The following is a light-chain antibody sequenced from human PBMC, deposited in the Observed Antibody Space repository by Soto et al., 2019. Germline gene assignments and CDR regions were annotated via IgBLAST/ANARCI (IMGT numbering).Light chain of an antibody. J-gene: IGKJ4*01. V-gene: IGKV1-33*01. CDR3: QQYDSLPLT. CDR1: QGIVNY. CDR2: DAS. Sequence: DIQMTQTPASLSASVGDRVTITCQASQGIVNYLNWYQQKPGKAPKLLIYDASVLERGAPSRFSGSGSGTDFTFTITSLQPEDIATYYCQQYDSLPLTFGGGTKVDIK.